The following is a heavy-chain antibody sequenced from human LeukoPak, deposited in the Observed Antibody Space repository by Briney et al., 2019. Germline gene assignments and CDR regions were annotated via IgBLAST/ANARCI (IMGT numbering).Heavy chain of an antibody. V-gene: IGHV4-59*08. Sequence: PSETLSLTCTVSGGSISSYYWSWIRQPPGKGLEWIWYIYYSGSTNYNPSLKSRVTISVDTSKNQFSLKLSSVTAADTAVYYCAKSSGSYYVYFDYWGQGTLVTVSS. CDR3: AKSSGSYYVYFDY. J-gene: IGHJ4*02. D-gene: IGHD1-26*01. CDR1: GGSISSYY. CDR2: IYYSGST.